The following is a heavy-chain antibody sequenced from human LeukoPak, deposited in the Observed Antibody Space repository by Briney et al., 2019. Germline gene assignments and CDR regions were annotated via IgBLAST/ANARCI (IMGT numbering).Heavy chain of an antibody. CDR2: INPNSGGT. CDR1: GYTFTGYY. J-gene: IGHJ4*02. Sequence: ASVKVSCKASGYTFTGYYMHWVRQAPGQGLEWMGWINPNSGGTNFAQKFQGRVTMTRDTSISTAYMELSRLRFDDTAVYYCARASCSGTSCYSPDYWGQGTLVTVSS. CDR3: ARASCSGTSCYSPDY. D-gene: IGHD2-15*01. V-gene: IGHV1-2*02.